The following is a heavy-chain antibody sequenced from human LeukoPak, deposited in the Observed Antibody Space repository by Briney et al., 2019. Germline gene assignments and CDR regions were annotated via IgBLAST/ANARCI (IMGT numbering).Heavy chain of an antibody. CDR2: IYTGGST. D-gene: IGHD3-22*01. Sequence: GGSLRLSCAASGFTVSSNYMSWVRQARGRGLEWVSVIYTGGSTYYADSVKGRFTISRDNSKNTLYLQMNSLRAEDTAVYYCARMTVAYYDSSGQRAFDIWSQGTMVTVSS. V-gene: IGHV3-53*01. CDR3: ARMTVAYYDSSGQRAFDI. J-gene: IGHJ3*02. CDR1: GFTVSSNY.